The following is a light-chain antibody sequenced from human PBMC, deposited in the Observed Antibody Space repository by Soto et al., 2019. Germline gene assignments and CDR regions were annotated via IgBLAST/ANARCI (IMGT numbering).Light chain of an antibody. CDR2: DAS. V-gene: IGKV3-11*01. J-gene: IGKJ1*01. CDR3: QQRSNWPPVWT. CDR1: RSVSSY. Sequence: EIVMTQSPASLSVPPGERATLSCRASRSVSSYLAWYQQKPGQAPRLLIYDASNRATGIPARFSGSGSGTDFTLTISSLEPEDFAVYYCQQRSNWPPVWTFGQGTKVDIK.